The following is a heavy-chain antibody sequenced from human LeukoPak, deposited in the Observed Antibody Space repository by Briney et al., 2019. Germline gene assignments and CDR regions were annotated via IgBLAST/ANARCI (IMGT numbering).Heavy chain of an antibody. CDR1: GYTFTGYY. J-gene: IGHJ4*02. D-gene: IGHD2-15*01. V-gene: IGHV1-2*02. Sequence: ASVKVSCKASGYTFTGYYMHWVRQAPGQGLEWMGWIDPNSGGTNYAQKFQGRVTMTRDTSIVTAYMELNSLRSDDTAVYYCARGRMGGGNDYWGQGTLVTVSS. CDR2: IDPNSGGT. CDR3: ARGRMGGGNDY.